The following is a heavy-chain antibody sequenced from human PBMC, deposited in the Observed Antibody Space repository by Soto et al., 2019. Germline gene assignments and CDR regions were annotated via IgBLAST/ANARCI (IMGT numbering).Heavy chain of an antibody. CDR3: ARPYCSTTSCHNWFDH. Sequence: ASVKVSCKASGYIFTGYYMNWVRQAPGQGLEWMGWINPNSGDTNYAQKFQGRVTMTTDTSISTAYMELSRLRSDDTAVYYCARPYCSTTSCHNWFDHWRQGTLVTVSS. V-gene: IGHV1-2*02. CDR2: INPNSGDT. CDR1: GYIFTGYY. D-gene: IGHD2-2*01. J-gene: IGHJ5*02.